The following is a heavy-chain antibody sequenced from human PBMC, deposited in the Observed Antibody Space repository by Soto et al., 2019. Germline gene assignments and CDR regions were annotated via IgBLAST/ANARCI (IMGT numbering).Heavy chain of an antibody. V-gene: IGHV3-7*01. CDR2: IKQYVSEK. Sequence: GGSLRLSCEVSGFIFSAYWMSWVRQDPGKGLEWVADIKQYVSEKYFVDSVKGRVTISRDNVRNSLYLQMNSLRVEDTAVYYCARERRGYNYRGSDSWGQGNPVTVSA. CDR1: GFIFSAYW. CDR3: ARERRGYNYRGSDS. J-gene: IGHJ4*02. D-gene: IGHD5-18*01.